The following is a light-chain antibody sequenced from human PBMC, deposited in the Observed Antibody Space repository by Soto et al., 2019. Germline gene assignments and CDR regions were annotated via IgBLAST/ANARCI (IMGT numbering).Light chain of an antibody. V-gene: IGKV1-5*01. CDR3: QQYESYSWT. CDR1: QSISSW. Sequence: DIQMTQSPSTLSASVGDRVTITFRASQSISSWLAWYQQKPGKAPKLLIYDATNLESGVPSRFSGSESGTEFTLTISSLQPDDLATYYCQQYESYSWTFGQGTKVEIK. CDR2: DAT. J-gene: IGKJ1*01.